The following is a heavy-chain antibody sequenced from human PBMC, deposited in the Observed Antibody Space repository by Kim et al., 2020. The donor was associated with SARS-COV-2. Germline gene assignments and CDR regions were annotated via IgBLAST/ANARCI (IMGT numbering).Heavy chain of an antibody. Sequence: TSYAQKFQGRVTMTRDTSTSTVYMELSSLRSEDTAVYYCARDIDYDSRDYWGQGTLVTVSS. D-gene: IGHD3-22*01. CDR2: T. J-gene: IGHJ4*02. V-gene: IGHV1-46*01. CDR3: ARDIDYDSRDY.